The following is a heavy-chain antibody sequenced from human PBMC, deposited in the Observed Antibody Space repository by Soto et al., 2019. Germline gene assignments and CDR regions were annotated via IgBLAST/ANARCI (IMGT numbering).Heavy chain of an antibody. V-gene: IGHV3-20*04. CDR3: ARGGTVVVVAATLVYYYGMDV. J-gene: IGHJ6*02. D-gene: IGHD2-15*01. Sequence: GGSLILSCAASGFTFDDYGMSWVRQAPGKGLEWVSGINWNGGSTGYADSVKGRFTISRDNAKNSLYLQMNSLRAEDTALYYCARGGTVVVVAATLVYYYGMDVWGQGTTVTVSS. CDR2: INWNGGST. CDR1: GFTFDDYG.